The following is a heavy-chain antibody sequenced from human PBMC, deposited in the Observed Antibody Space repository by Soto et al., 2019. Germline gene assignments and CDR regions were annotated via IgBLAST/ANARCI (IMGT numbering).Heavy chain of an antibody. CDR1: GDTLHRPNYY. J-gene: IGHJ5*01. D-gene: IGHD2-15*01. CDR2: IHATGSA. V-gene: IGHV4-39*02. CDR3: ARRNKNRLSAFHGVGDS. Sequence: QPQLQESGPGLVKPSETLSLTCTVSGDTLHRPNYYWGWIRQPPGKGLEWIATIHATGSASYNPSLKSRITISMDMSKNHVALKVISVTAAETAVYYCARRNKNRLSAFHGVGDSWGQGTLVTVSS.